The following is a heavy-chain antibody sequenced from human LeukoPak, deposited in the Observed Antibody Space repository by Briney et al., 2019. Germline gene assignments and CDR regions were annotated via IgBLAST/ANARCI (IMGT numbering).Heavy chain of an antibody. D-gene: IGHD3-3*01. CDR1: GFTFSTYW. CDR3: AKDQRRFLDSPGGH. Sequence: GGSLRLSCAASGFTFSTYWMSWVRQAPARGRVGVANIRQDGSKIYYVDSVKGRFTISRDNSKNTLSLQMNSLRAEDTAVYYCAKDQRRFLDSPGGHWGQGTLVTVSS. J-gene: IGHJ4*02. CDR2: IRQDGSKI. V-gene: IGHV3-7*01.